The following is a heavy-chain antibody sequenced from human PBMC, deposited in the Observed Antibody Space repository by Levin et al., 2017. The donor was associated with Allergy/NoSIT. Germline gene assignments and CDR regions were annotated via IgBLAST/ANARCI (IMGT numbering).Heavy chain of an antibody. CDR1: GFTFSRYN. CDR3: ARDGFISGNMDH. V-gene: IGHV3-48*01. Sequence: GGSLRLSCAASGFTFSRYNMDWVRQAPGKGLEWISYISSSSSTIYYADSVKGRFTISRDNGKSALFLQMDSLRAEGTAVYYCARDGFISGNMDHWGQGTLVTVSS. D-gene: IGHD3-10*01. J-gene: IGHJ4*02. CDR2: ISSSSSTI.